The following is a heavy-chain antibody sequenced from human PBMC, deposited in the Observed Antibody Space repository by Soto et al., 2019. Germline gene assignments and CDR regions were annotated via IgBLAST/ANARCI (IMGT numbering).Heavy chain of an antibody. CDR1: GGTFSSYT. CDR3: AREANSNYFDY. J-gene: IGHJ4*02. Sequence: QVQLVQSGAEVKKPGSSVKVSCKPSGGTFSSYTISWVRQAPGQGLEWMGRIIPILGIANYAQKFQGRVTITADKSTSTAYMELSSLRSEDTAVYYCAREANSNYFDYWGQGTLVTVSS. V-gene: IGHV1-69*08. CDR2: IIPILGIA.